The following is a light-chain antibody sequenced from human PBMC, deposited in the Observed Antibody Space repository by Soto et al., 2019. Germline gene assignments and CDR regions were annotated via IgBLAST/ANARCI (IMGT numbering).Light chain of an antibody. CDR3: CSYAGSYTHVV. V-gene: IGLV2-11*01. Sequence: QSALTQPRSVSGSPGQSVTISCTGTSSDVGGSNYVSWYQQHPGKAPKLMIYDVSKRPSGVPDRFSGSKSGNTASLTISGLQAEDEADYYCCSYAGSYTHVVFGGGIKLTVL. CDR2: DVS. J-gene: IGLJ2*01. CDR1: SSDVGGSNY.